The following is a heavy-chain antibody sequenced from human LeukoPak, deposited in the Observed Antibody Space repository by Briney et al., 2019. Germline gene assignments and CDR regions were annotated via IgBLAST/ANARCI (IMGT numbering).Heavy chain of an antibody. Sequence: PGGSLRLSCAASGFTFSSYSMNWVRQAPGKGLEWVSSISSSSSYVYYADSVKGRFTISRDNAKNSLYLQMNSLRAEDTAVYYCARDRADVLLWFGELWGDGMDVWGQGTTVTVSS. CDR3: ARDRADVLLWFGELWGDGMDV. CDR1: GFTFSSYS. V-gene: IGHV3-21*01. J-gene: IGHJ6*02. D-gene: IGHD3-10*01. CDR2: ISSSSSYV.